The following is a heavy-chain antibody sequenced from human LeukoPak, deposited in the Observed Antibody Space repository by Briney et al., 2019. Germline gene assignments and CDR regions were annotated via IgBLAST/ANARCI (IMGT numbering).Heavy chain of an antibody. CDR2: IYYSGST. Sequence: PSETLSLTCTVSGGSISSGDYYWSWIRQPPGKGLEWIGHIYYSGSTYYNPSLKSRVTISVDTSKNQFSLKLSSVTAADTAVYYCASGRRITMVRGAIYWYFDLWGRGTLVTVSS. J-gene: IGHJ2*01. D-gene: IGHD3-10*01. CDR3: ASGRRITMVRGAIYWYFDL. CDR1: GGSISSGDYY. V-gene: IGHV4-30-4*01.